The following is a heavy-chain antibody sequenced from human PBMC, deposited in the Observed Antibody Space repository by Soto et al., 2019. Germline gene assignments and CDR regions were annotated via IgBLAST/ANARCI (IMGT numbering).Heavy chain of an antibody. Sequence: QVQLVESGGGVVQPGRSLRLSCAASGFTFSHYGMQWVRQAPGKGLEWVAVISYDGSNKYYADSVKSRFTISRDKSKDTLLLQMNSLGAEDKAVYFCTKEEMATIDYCGQGSLVTCSS. CDR1: GFTFSHYG. J-gene: IGHJ4*02. V-gene: IGHV3-30*18. CDR2: ISYDGSNK. CDR3: TKEEMATIDY.